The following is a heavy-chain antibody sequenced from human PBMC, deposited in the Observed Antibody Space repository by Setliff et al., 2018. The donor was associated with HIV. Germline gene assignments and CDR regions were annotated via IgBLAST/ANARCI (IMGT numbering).Heavy chain of an antibody. D-gene: IGHD6-13*01. CDR2: TYYSGTT. V-gene: IGHV4-39*07. Sequence: PSETLSLTCTVSGGSISSTNYYWGWIRQTPGKGLEWIGSTYYSGTTYYNPSLKSRVTMSVDTSTSRLSLKLNSVTVADTAVYYCARVSIAASGPLNWFDPWGQGALVTVSS. CDR1: GGSISSTNYY. CDR3: ARVSIAASGPLNWFDP. J-gene: IGHJ5*02.